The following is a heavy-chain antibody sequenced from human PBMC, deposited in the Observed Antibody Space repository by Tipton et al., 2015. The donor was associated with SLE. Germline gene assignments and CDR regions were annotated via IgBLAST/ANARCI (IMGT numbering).Heavy chain of an antibody. CDR3: ASRGIAAAGTGTYAFDI. J-gene: IGHJ3*02. V-gene: IGHV4-59*12. Sequence: LRLSCAASGFAFSSYSMYWVRQAPGKGLEWIGLIYNSGITNYNPSLQSRVTLSVDMSKNQFSLRLSSVTAADTAVYYCASRGIAAAGTGTYAFDIWGQGTMVTVSS. D-gene: IGHD6-13*01. CDR1: GFAFSSYS. CDR2: IYNSGIT.